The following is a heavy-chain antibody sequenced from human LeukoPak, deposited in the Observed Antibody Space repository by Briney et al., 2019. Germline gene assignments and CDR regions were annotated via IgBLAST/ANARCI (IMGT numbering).Heavy chain of an antibody. CDR2: INPNSGGT. D-gene: IGHD3-22*01. V-gene: IGHV1-2*02. Sequence: ASVKVSCKASGYTFTDYYMHWVRQAPGQGLEWMGWINPNSGGTDYAQKFQGRVTMTRDTSISTAYTELSRLRSDDTAVYYCARAQLDSSGYFLAIDYWGQGTLVTVSS. J-gene: IGHJ4*02. CDR3: ARAQLDSSGYFLAIDY. CDR1: GYTFTDYY.